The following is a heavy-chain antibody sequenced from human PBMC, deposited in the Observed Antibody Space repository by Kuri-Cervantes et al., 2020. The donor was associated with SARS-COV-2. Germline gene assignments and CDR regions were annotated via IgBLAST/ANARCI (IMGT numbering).Heavy chain of an antibody. D-gene: IGHD5-24*01. CDR1: VYTFTGYY. J-gene: IGHJ4*02. V-gene: IGHV1-2*04. CDR3: AREMATNLYYFDY. Sequence: SVKVSCKASVYTFTGYYMHWVRQAPGQGLEWMGWINPNSGGTNYAQKCQGWVTMTRDTSISTAYMELSRLRSDDTAGYYCAREMATNLYYFDYWGQGTLVTVSS. CDR2: INPNSGGT.